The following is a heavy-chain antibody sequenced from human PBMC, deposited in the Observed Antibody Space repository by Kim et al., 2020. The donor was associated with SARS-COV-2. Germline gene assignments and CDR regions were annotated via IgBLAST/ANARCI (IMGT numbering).Heavy chain of an antibody. V-gene: IGHV4-31*03. Sequence: SETLSLTCTVSGGSISSGGYYWSWIRQHPGKGLEWIGYIYYSGSTYYNPSLKSRVTISVDTSKNQFSLKLSSVTAADTAVYYCARDRAEVDIVATIGGMDVWGQGTTVTVSS. CDR3: ARDRAEVDIVATIGGMDV. CDR1: GGSISSGGYY. D-gene: IGHD5-12*01. CDR2: IYYSGST. J-gene: IGHJ6*02.